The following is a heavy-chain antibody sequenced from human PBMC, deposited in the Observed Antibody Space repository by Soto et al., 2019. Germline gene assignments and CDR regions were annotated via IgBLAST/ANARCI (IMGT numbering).Heavy chain of an antibody. CDR3: ARGGVSGQLVDWFDP. J-gene: IGHJ5*02. V-gene: IGHV1-69*01. Sequence: SVKVACKASGGPFISYAIIWVRRAPGQGLEWMGGIIPIFGTANYAQKFQGRVTITADESTSTAYMELSSLRSEDTAVYHCARGGVSGQLVDWFDPWGQRTLVTVSS. CDR1: GGPFISYA. CDR2: IIPIFGTA. D-gene: IGHD6-6*01.